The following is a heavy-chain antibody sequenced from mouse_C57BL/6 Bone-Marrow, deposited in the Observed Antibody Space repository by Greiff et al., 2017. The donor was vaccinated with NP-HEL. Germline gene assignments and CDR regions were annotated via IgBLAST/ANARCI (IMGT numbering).Heavy chain of an antibody. V-gene: IGHV5-6*02. D-gene: IGHD1-1*01. J-gene: IGHJ3*01. CDR2: ISSGGSYT. CDR1: GFTFSSYG. Sequence: DVMLVESGGDLVKPGGSLKLSCAASGFTFSSYGMSWVRQTPDKRLEWVATISSGGSYTYYPDSVKGRFTISRDNAKNTLYLQMSSLKSEDTAMYYCASLIYYYGSSYSFAYWGQGTLVTVSA. CDR3: ASLIYYYGSSYSFAY.